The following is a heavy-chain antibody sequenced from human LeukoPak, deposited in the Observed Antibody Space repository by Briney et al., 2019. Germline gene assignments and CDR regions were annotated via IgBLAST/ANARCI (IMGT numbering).Heavy chain of an antibody. V-gene: IGHV4-59*08. CDR2: IYYSGST. Sequence: PSETLSLTCTVSGGSISTYYWSWIRQPPGKGLESIGYIYYSGSTNYNPSLKSRVTISVDTSKNQFSLKLSSVTAADTAVYYCARHVYFDYWGQGTLVTVSS. J-gene: IGHJ4*02. CDR3: ARHVYFDY. CDR1: GGSISTYY.